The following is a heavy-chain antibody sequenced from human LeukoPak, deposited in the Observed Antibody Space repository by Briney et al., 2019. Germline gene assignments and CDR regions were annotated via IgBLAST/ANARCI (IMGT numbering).Heavy chain of an antibody. CDR1: RYTFTAYY. Sequence: ASVKVSSKASRYTFTAYYMHWVRQAPGQGLEWMGWINPNSGGTNYAQKFQGRVTMTRDTSISTAYMELSRLRSDDTAVYYCARVAYCGGDCYIEYYFDYWGQGTLVTVSS. J-gene: IGHJ4*02. CDR2: INPNSGGT. CDR3: ARVAYCGGDCYIEYYFDY. V-gene: IGHV1-2*02. D-gene: IGHD2-21*02.